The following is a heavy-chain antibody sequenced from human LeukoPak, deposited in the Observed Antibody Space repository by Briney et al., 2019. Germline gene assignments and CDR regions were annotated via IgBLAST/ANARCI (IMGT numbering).Heavy chain of an antibody. Sequence: GESLKISCKGSGYSFTSYWIGWVRQMPGKGLEWMGIIYPGDSDTRYSPSFQGQVTISADKSISTAYLQWSSLKASDTAMYYCARSLKHVAADYYFDYWGQGTLVTLSS. D-gene: IGHD6-13*01. J-gene: IGHJ4*02. V-gene: IGHV5-51*01. CDR1: GYSFTSYW. CDR3: ARSLKHVAADYYFDY. CDR2: IYPGDSDT.